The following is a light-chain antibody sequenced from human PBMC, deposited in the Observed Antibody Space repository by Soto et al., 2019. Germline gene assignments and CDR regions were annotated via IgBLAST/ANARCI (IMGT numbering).Light chain of an antibody. CDR1: QSVSSSY. Sequence: EIVLTQSPATLCLSPVEIATLFSGASQSVSSSYLAWYQQKPGQAPRLLIYDASNRATGIPARFSGSGSGTDFTLTISSLEPEDFAVYYCQQRSNWWTFGQGTKVDIK. CDR3: QQRSNWWT. J-gene: IGKJ1*01. V-gene: IGKV3-11*01. CDR2: DAS.